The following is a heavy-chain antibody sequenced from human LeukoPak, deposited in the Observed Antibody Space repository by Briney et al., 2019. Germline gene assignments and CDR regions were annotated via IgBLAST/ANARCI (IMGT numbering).Heavy chain of an antibody. D-gene: IGHD2-15*01. J-gene: IGHJ6*02. V-gene: IGHV4-39*01. Sequence: IGXIXXSGSTYYTPSLKSRVTISVDTSKNQFSLKLSSVTAADTAVYYCASYCSGGSCSHYYYYGMDVWGQGTTVTVSS. CDR2: IXXSGST. CDR3: ASYCSGGSCSHYYYYGMDV.